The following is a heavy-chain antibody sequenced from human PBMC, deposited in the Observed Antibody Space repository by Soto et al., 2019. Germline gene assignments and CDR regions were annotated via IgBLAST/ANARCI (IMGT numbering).Heavy chain of an antibody. J-gene: IGHJ4*02. D-gene: IGHD4-17*01. Sequence: EVQLVESGGGLVQPGGSLRLSCEASGFTVSSNYMSWVRQAPGKGLEWVSVIYSGGSTYYADSVKGRFTISRHNSKNTLYLQMNSLRAEDTAGYYGARVENGDFFDYWGQGTLVTVSS. CDR3: ARVENGDFFDY. V-gene: IGHV3-53*04. CDR2: IYSGGST. CDR1: GFTVSSNY.